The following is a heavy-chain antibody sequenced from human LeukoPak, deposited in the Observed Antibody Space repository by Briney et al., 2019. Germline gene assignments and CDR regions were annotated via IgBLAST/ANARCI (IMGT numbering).Heavy chain of an antibody. CDR1: GFTFSSYA. V-gene: IGHV3-23*01. J-gene: IGHJ5*02. Sequence: GGSLRLSCAASGFTFSSYAMSWVRQAPGKGLEWVSAISGSGGSTYYADSVKGRFTISRDNSKNTLYLQMNSLRAEDTAVYYCAKDAIGTDSITMIAHDPWGQGTLVTVSS. CDR3: AKDAIGTDSITMIAHDP. D-gene: IGHD3-22*01. CDR2: ISGSGGST.